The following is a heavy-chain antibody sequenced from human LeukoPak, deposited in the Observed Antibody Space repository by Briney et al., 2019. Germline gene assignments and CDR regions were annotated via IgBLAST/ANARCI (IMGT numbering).Heavy chain of an antibody. CDR1: GFGFTNYW. D-gene: IGHD3-10*01. J-gene: IGHJ5*02. V-gene: IGHV5-51*01. Sequence: GESLKISCKGSGFGFTNYWIGWVRQMPGKGLEWMGIIYPDDSDTRYSPSFQGQVTISADKSISTVYLQWGSLKASDTAMYYCARQPGAGWFDPWGQGTLVTVSS. CDR3: ARQPGAGWFDP. CDR2: IYPDDSDT.